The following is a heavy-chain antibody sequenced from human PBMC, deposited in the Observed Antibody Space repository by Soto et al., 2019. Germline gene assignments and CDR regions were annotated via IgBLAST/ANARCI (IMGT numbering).Heavy chain of an antibody. Sequence: EVQLVESGGGLVKPGGSLRLSCAASGFTFSNAWMSWVRQAPGKGLEWVGRIKSKTDGGTTDYAAPVKGRFTISRDDSKNTLYLQMNSLKTEDTAVYYCTTDLTSPDYYYYGMDVWGQGTTVTVSS. CDR3: TTDLTSPDYYYYGMDV. V-gene: IGHV3-15*01. J-gene: IGHJ6*02. D-gene: IGHD2-2*01. CDR1: GFTFSNAW. CDR2: IKSKTDGGTT.